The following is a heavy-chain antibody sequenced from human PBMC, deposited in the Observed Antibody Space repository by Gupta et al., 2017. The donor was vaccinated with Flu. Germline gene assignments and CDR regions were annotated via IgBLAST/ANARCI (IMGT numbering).Heavy chain of an antibody. J-gene: IGHJ4*01. CDR3: VTEYQLLYGQNSRSSFDY. D-gene: IGHD2-2*02. Sequence: EVQLLESGGGLVKPGGSLTVSCAASGFNFSNAWMIWVRQAPGKGLEWVGRIKRKTDGGTTDYGAPVKGRVTISRDDSKNTLDLQMNSLKTEDTAVYYCVTEYQLLYGQNSRSSFDYWGHGTQVTVSS. CDR1: GFNFSNAW. V-gene: IGHV3-15*01. CDR2: IKRKTDGGTT.